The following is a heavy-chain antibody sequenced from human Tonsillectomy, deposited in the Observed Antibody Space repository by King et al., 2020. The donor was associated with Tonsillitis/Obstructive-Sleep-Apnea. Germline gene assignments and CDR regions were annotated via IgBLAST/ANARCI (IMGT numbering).Heavy chain of an antibody. CDR1: GVTFSSYW. CDR3: ARDPHAFDI. Sequence: VQLVESGGGLVQPGGSLRLSCAASGVTFSSYWMSWVRQAPGKGLEWVANIKQDGSEKYQVDSVKGRFTIARDNAKNSLYLQMNSLRAEDTAVYYCARDPHAFDIWGQGTMVTVSS. V-gene: IGHV3-7*04. CDR2: IKQDGSEK. J-gene: IGHJ3*02.